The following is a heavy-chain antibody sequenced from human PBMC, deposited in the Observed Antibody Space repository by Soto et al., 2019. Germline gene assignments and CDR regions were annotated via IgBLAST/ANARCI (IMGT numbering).Heavy chain of an antibody. CDR2: INAGNGNT. V-gene: IGHV1-3*05. CDR1: GYTFTSYA. Sequence: QVQLVQSGAEEKKPGASVKVSCKASGYTFTSYAMHWVRQAPGQRLEWMGWINAGNGNTKYSQKFQGRVTITRDTSASTAYMELSSLRSEDTAVYYCAREDIVLVPAAIFDSWGQGTLVTVSS. J-gene: IGHJ4*02. CDR3: AREDIVLVPAAIFDS. D-gene: IGHD2-2*02.